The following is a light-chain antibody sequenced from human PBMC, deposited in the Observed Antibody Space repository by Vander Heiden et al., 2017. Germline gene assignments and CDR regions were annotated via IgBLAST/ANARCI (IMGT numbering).Light chain of an antibody. CDR1: QSVLYSSKNKNY. J-gene: IGKJ4*01. Sequence: IVMTQSPDSLPVSLGERATINCKSSQSVLYSSKNKNYLAWYQQKPGQPPKLLIYWASTRESGVPDRFSGSGSGKDFTLTISSLQAEDVAVYYCQQYYSTPLTFGGGTKVEIK. CDR3: QQYYSTPLT. CDR2: WAS. V-gene: IGKV4-1*01.